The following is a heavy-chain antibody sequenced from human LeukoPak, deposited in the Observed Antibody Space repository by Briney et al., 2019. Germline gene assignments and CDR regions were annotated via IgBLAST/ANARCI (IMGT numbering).Heavy chain of an antibody. CDR3: AREYSSPKISDPVISYYYMDV. Sequence: PSETLSLTCTVSGGSISSYYWSWIRQPAGKGLEWIGRIYTSGSTNYNPSLKSRVTMSVDTSKNQFSLKLSSVTAADMAVYYCAREYSSPKISDPVISYYYMDVWGKGTTVTVSS. D-gene: IGHD6-13*01. J-gene: IGHJ6*03. CDR2: IYTSGST. V-gene: IGHV4-4*07. CDR1: GGSISSYY.